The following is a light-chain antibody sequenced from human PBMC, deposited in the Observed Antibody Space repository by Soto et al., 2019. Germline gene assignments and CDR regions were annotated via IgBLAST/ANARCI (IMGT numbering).Light chain of an antibody. CDR2: DAS. Sequence: IVLSQTPATLCLSPGERATLSCRASQSVSSYLAWYQQKPGQAPRLLIYDASNRATGIPARFSGSGSGTDFTLTISSLEPEDFAVYYCQQRSNWPLTFGGGTKVDIK. J-gene: IGKJ4*01. CDR3: QQRSNWPLT. V-gene: IGKV3-11*01. CDR1: QSVSSY.